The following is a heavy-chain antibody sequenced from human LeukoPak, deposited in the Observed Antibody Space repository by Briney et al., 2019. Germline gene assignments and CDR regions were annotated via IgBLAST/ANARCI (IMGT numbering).Heavy chain of an antibody. V-gene: IGHV4-34*01. CDR2: INHSGST. Sequence: SETLSLTCAVYGGSFSGYYWSWIRQPPGKGLEWIGEINHSGSTNYNPSLKSRVTISVDTSKNQFSLKLSSVTAADTAVYYCARLFGDWSAFDYWGQGTLVTVSS. D-gene: IGHD3-10*01. CDR1: GGSFSGYY. CDR3: ARLFGDWSAFDY. J-gene: IGHJ4*02.